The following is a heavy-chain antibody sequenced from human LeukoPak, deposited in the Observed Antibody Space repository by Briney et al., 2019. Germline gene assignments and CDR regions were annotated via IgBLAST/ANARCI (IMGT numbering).Heavy chain of an antibody. Sequence: PGGPLRLSCAASGFTFSSYGMHWVRQAPGKGLEWVAFIRYDGSNKYYADSVKGRFTISRDNSKNTLYLQTNSLRAEDTAVYYCARGVGGYDAFDIWGQGTVVTVST. J-gene: IGHJ3*02. D-gene: IGHD1-26*01. CDR1: GFTFSSYG. CDR3: ARGVGGYDAFDI. V-gene: IGHV3-30*02. CDR2: IRYDGSNK.